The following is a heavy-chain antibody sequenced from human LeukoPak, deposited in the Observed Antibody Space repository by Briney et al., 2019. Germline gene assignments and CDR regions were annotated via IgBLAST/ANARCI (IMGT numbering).Heavy chain of an antibody. V-gene: IGHV1-8*01. CDR1: GYTFTSYD. J-gene: IGHJ4*02. D-gene: IGHD6-13*01. Sequence: ASVKVSCKAPGYTFTSYDINWVRQATGQGLEWMGWMNPNSGNTGYAQKFQGRVTMTRNTSISTAYMELSSLRSEDTAVYYCARGVDSSSWYFYWGQGTLVTVSS. CDR3: ARGVDSSSWYFY. CDR2: MNPNSGNT.